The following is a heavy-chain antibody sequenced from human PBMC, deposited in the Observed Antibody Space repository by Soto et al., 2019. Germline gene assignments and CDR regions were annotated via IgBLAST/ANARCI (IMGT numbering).Heavy chain of an antibody. V-gene: IGHV3-30*18. CDR1: GFTFSSYC. CDR3: AKDIERFLEWFPDY. Sequence: GGSLRLSCAASGFTFSSYCMHWVRQAPGKGLEWVAVISYDGSNKYYADSVKGRFTISRDNSKNTLYLQMNSLKAEDTAVYYCAKDIERFLEWFPDYWGQGTLVTVSS. J-gene: IGHJ4*02. CDR2: ISYDGSNK. D-gene: IGHD3-3*01.